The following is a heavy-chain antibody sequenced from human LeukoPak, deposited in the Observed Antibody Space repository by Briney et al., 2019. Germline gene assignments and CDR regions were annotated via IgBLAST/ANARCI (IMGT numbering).Heavy chain of an antibody. CDR2: IYHSGST. J-gene: IGHJ4*02. D-gene: IGHD1-26*01. V-gene: IGHV4-4*02. CDR3: ASESWELVRFDH. CDR1: GGSISSSNW. Sequence: PSGTLSLTCAVSGGSISSSNWWSWVRQPPGKVLELIGEIYHSGSTNYNPSLKSRVLISVDKSKNQFSLKLSSVTAADTAVYYCASESWELVRFDHWGQETLVTVSS.